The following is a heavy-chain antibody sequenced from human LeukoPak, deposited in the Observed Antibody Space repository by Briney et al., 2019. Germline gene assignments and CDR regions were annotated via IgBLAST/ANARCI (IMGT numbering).Heavy chain of an antibody. Sequence: PSETLSLTCTVSGGSISSSSYCWSWIRQPAGKGLEWIGHIHTSGSTNYNPSLKSRVTISVDTSKNQFSLKLSSVTAADTAVYYCAREGCSGGSCYVYYYYMDVWGKGTTVTVSS. V-gene: IGHV4-61*09. CDR3: AREGCSGGSCYVYYYYMDV. D-gene: IGHD2-15*01. J-gene: IGHJ6*03. CDR1: GGSISSSSYC. CDR2: IHTSGST.